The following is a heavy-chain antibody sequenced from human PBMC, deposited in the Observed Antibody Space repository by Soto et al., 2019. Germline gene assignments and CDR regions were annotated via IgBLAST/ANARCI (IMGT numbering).Heavy chain of an antibody. V-gene: IGHV3-33*01. CDR3: ARGLHSLFDY. Sequence: GGSLRLSCVASDFAFSNYGMHWVRQAPGKGLEWVALIWYEGTNKYYGDSVKGRFTVSRDNSNNTLYVQMTSLRAEDTAVYYCARGLHSLFDYWGQGTLVTVSS. D-gene: IGHD2-21*01. J-gene: IGHJ4*02. CDR1: DFAFSNYG. CDR2: IWYEGTNK.